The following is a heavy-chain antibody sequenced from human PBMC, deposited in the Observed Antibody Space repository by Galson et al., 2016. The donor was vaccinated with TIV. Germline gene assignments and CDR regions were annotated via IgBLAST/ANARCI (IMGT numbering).Heavy chain of an antibody. Sequence: SVKVSCKASGYTFIGYYIHWLRQAPGQGLEWMGWINPNSGGTDYAQKFQGRVTMTRDTSITTAYMELSSLRSDDTALYYCARQITFGGVIVTGNGVDVWGQGTTVTVSS. CDR2: INPNSGGT. CDR3: ARQITFGGVIVTGNGVDV. D-gene: IGHD3-16*02. J-gene: IGHJ6*02. V-gene: IGHV1-2*02. CDR1: GYTFIGYY.